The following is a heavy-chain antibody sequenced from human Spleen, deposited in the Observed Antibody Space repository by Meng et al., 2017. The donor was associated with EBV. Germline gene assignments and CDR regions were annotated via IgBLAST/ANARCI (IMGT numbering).Heavy chain of an antibody. Sequence: DVQLVQLGAEVKEPGTTVKISCKVSGYTFTDYYIHWVKQAPGKGLEWMGLVDPKDGEAKYAEMFQGRVTITADTSTATAYMELSSLTSEDTAVYFCASDHWQGVDWGQGTLVTVSS. D-gene: IGHD3-3*01. CDR2: VDPKDGEA. V-gene: IGHV1-69-2*01. CDR3: ASDHWQGVD. J-gene: IGHJ4*02. CDR1: GYTFTDYY.